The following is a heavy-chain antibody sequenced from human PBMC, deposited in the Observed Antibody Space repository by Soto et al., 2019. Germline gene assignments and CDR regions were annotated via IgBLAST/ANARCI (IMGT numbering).Heavy chain of an antibody. CDR1: GFTFSNYA. J-gene: IGHJ6*02. V-gene: IGHV3-23*01. CDR2: ISDSGDST. CDR3: AKDWHVMHLAGHDYYCGVDG. Sequence: GGSLRLSCAASGFTFSNYAMRWVRQAPGKGLEWVSAISDSGDSTYYADSVKGRFIISRDDSENTLFLQMASLRGEDTAVYYCAKDWHVMHLAGHDYYCGVDGWGQGTTVTVSS.